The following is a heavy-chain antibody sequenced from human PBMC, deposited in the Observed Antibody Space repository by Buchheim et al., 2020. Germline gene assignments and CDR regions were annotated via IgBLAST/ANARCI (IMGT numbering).Heavy chain of an antibody. D-gene: IGHD3-22*01. CDR3: AREGDRFYYDSSGYALAHFDY. CDR2: IYYSGST. Sequence: QVQLQESGPGLVKPSQTLSLTCTVSGGSISSGGYYWSWIRQHPGKGLEWIGYIYYSGSTYYNPSLKSRVTISVTTSKNQFSLKLSSVTAADTAVYYCAREGDRFYYDSSGYALAHFDYWGQGTL. J-gene: IGHJ4*02. V-gene: IGHV4-31*03. CDR1: GGSISSGGYY.